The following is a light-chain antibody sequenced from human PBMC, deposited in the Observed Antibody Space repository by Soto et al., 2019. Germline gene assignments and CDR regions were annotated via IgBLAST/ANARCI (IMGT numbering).Light chain of an antibody. CDR2: DAS. J-gene: IGKJ5*01. CDR3: QQYENLPT. Sequence: DIQMTQSPSSLSASVGDRVTITCQASQNINNYLNWYQQKPGRAPKLLIYDASNLEAGVPSRFRRSGSGTDFTFTISXLQPEDIATYYCQQYENLPTFGQGTRLETK. V-gene: IGKV1-33*01. CDR1: QNINNY.